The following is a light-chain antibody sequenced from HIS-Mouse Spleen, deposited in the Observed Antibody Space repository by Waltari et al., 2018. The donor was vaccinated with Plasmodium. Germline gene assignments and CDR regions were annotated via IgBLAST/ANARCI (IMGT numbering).Light chain of an antibody. CDR1: QGISTA. V-gene: IGKV1D-13*01. Sequence: AIQLTQSPSSLSASVGDRVTITCRASQGISTAVAWYQQKPGKAPKLLIDDASRLESGVPSRCSGSGAGTEFTLTSSSLQPEDLATDDCQQVNNDPWITFGQGTRLEIK. CDR3: QQVNNDPWIT. J-gene: IGKJ5*01. CDR2: DAS.